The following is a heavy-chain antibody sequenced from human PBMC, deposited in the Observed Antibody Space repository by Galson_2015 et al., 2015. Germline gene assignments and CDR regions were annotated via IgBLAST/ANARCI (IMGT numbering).Heavy chain of an antibody. CDR3: ARDSYDYGDHGAWFDP. J-gene: IGHJ5*02. V-gene: IGHV1-69*13. CDR2: IIPIFGTA. CDR1: GGTFSSYA. Sequence: SVKVSCKASGGTFSSYAISWVRQAPGQGLEWMGGIIPIFGTANYAQKFQGRVTITADESTSTAYMELSSLRSEDTAVYYCARDSYDYGDHGAWFDPWGQGTLVTVSS. D-gene: IGHD4-17*01.